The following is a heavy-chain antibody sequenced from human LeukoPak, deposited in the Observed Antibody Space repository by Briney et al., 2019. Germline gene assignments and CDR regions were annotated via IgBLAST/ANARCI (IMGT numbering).Heavy chain of an antibody. Sequence: GGSLRLSCAASGFSFSSSWMHWVRQVPGKGLAWVSLIYSGGSTYYADSVKGRFTISRDNSKNTLYLQMNSLRAEDTAVYYCARRAGGYSHPYDYWGQGTLVTVSS. J-gene: IGHJ4*02. V-gene: IGHV3-53*01. CDR3: ARRAGGYSHPYDY. CDR1: GFSFSSSW. CDR2: IYSGGST. D-gene: IGHD4-23*01.